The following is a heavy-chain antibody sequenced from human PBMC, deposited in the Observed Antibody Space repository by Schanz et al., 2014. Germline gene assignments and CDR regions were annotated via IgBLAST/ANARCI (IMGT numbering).Heavy chain of an antibody. CDR1: GFTFDDYT. V-gene: IGHV3-43*01. CDR3: VRWGAS. D-gene: IGHD3-16*01. Sequence: VQLVESGGVVVQPGGSLRLSCAASGFTFDDYTMHWVRQAPGKGLEWVSGISGSGVITYYEDSVKGRFTISRDNAKNTLYLQMSRLRVEDTAVYYCVRWGASWGQGTLVTVSS. J-gene: IGHJ5*02. CDR2: ISGSGVIT.